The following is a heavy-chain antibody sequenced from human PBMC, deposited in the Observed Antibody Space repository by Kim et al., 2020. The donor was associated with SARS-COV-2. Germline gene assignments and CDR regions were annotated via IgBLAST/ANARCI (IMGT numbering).Heavy chain of an antibody. CDR3: VRGGGMTTLDY. Sequence: GGSLRLSCAASEFTFSTSWMSWVRQAPGKGLEWVARISHDGNDKYYVDSVKGRFAISRDNAKNSLYLQMNSLRAEDTAMYYCVRGGGMTTLDYWGLGTLV. CDR1: EFTFSTSW. CDR2: ISHDGNDK. J-gene: IGHJ4*02. V-gene: IGHV3-7*03. D-gene: IGHD4-17*01.